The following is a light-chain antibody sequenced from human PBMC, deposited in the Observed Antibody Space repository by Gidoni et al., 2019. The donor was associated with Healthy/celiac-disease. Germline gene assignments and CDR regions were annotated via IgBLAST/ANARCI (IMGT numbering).Light chain of an antibody. CDR2: DAS. Sequence: AIHLTQAPSSLSASVGDRVTITCRASQGIGSALAWYQQKPGKAPKLLIYDASSLESGVPSRFSGSGSGTDFTLTISSLQPEDFATYYCRQFNSYPLTFGQXTRLEIK. V-gene: IGKV1-13*02. J-gene: IGKJ5*01. CDR3: RQFNSYPLT. CDR1: QGIGSA.